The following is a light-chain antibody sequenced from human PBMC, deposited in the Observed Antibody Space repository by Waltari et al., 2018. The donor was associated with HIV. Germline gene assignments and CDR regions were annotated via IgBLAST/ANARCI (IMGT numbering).Light chain of an antibody. V-gene: IGKV3-11*01. CDR2: DAS. CDR1: QSVATY. Sequence: PATLSLSPGKRATLSCRASQSVATYLAWFQQKPGQAPRLLIYDASNRATGVPARFGGSGSGTDFTLTISRLEPEDFGVYYCQQRSFPITFGQGTRLEI. J-gene: IGKJ5*01. CDR3: QQRSFPIT.